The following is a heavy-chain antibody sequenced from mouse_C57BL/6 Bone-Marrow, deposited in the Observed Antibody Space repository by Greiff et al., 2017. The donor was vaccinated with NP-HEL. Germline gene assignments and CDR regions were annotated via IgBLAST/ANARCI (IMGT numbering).Heavy chain of an antibody. J-gene: IGHJ2*01. CDR3: ARSYYYGSSPHYFDY. V-gene: IGHV1-55*01. CDR2: IYPGSGST. Sequence: VQLQQPGAELVKPGASVKMSCKASGYTFTSYWITWVKQRPGQGLEWIGDIYPGSGSTNYNEKFKSKATLTVDTSSSTAYMQLSSLTSEDSAVYYCARSYYYGSSPHYFDYWGQGTTLTVSS. D-gene: IGHD1-1*01. CDR1: GYTFTSYW.